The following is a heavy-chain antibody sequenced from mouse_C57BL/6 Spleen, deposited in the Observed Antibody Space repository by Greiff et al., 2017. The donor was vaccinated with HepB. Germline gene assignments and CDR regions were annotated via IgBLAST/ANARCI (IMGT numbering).Heavy chain of an antibody. CDR3: ARSDGSSYEDYFDY. J-gene: IGHJ2*01. Sequence: EVQLQQSGPVLVKPGASVKMSCKASGYTFTDYYMNWVKQSHGKSLEWIGVINPYNGGTSYNQKFKGKATLTVDKSSSTAYMELNSLTSEDSAVYYCARSDGSSYEDYFDYWGQGTTLTVSS. D-gene: IGHD1-1*01. CDR2: INPYNGGT. CDR1: GYTFTDYY. V-gene: IGHV1-19*01.